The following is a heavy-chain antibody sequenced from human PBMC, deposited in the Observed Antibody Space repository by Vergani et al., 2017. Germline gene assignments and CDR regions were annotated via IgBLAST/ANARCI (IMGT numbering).Heavy chain of an antibody. Sequence: EKQLVQSGSETKKPGESLKISCQAFGYIFSNFWIGWVRQGPGRGLEWMGIIYPGDSEVKSNPTFRGQVIFSVDTSVNTAYLQWRSLQASDTATYFCASGGHGSENGGALQLWGQGTNITVSS. V-gene: IGHV5-51*01. CDR2: IYPGDSEV. J-gene: IGHJ3*01. CDR1: GYIFSNFW. CDR3: ASGGHGSENGGALQL. D-gene: IGHD3-10*01.